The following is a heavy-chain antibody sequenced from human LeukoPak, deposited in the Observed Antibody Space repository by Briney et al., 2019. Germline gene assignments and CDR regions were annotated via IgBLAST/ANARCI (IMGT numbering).Heavy chain of an antibody. J-gene: IGHJ3*02. D-gene: IGHD3-22*01. CDR1: VFILFQFW. Sequence: GGSLSLSCAPSVFILFQFWVTWVRESPGKGVEWVSIIKQDASEKYYLDSVKGRFTISRDNAKNLIYLHMTRLRVEDTAVYYCARVAGEASGYHPFDIWGQGTMVTASS. CDR2: IKQDASEK. V-gene: IGHV3-7*01. CDR3: ARVAGEASGYHPFDI.